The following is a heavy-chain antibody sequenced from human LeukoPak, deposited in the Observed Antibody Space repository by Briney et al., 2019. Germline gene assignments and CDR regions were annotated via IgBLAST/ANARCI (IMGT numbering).Heavy chain of an antibody. D-gene: IGHD4-17*01. J-gene: IGHJ3*02. V-gene: IGHV3-33*01. CDR3: AREQYGSDDALDI. CDR1: GFTFNAYG. CDR2: IWYDGSNK. Sequence: PGTSLRLSCAASGFTFNAYGMHWVRQAPGKGLEWVAVIWYDGSNKYYADSVKGRFTLSRDNSKNTLSLQMDSLRAEDTAVYYCAREQYGSDDALDIWGRGTLVTVSS.